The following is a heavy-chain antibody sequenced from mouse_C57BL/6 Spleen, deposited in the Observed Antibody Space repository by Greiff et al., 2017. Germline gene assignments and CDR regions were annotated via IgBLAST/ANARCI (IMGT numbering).Heavy chain of an antibody. CDR3: ARSDLDVCFAY. CDR2: IYPGSGNT. Sequence: VQLQQSGAELVRPGASVKLSCKASGYTFTDYYINWVKQRPGQGLEWIARIYPGSGNTYYNEKFKGKATLTAEKSSSTAYMQLSSLTSETSAVSFCARSDLDVCFAYWGQGTLVTVSA. CDR1: GYTFTDYY. J-gene: IGHJ3*01. V-gene: IGHV1-76*01.